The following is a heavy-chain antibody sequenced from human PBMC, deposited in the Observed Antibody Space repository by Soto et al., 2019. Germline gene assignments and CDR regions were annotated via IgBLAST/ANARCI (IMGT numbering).Heavy chain of an antibody. CDR2: ISYDGSNK. V-gene: IGHV3-30*18. CDR3: AKTDPPAMVTRYYYYGMDV. CDR1: GFTFSSYG. Sequence: QVQLVESGGGVVQPGRSLRLSCAASGFTFSSYGMHWVRQAPGKGLEWVAVISYDGSNKYYADSVKGRFTISRDNSKNTLYLKMNSLRAEDTAVDYCAKTDPPAMVTRYYYYGMDVWGQGTTVTVSS. J-gene: IGHJ6*02. D-gene: IGHD5-18*01.